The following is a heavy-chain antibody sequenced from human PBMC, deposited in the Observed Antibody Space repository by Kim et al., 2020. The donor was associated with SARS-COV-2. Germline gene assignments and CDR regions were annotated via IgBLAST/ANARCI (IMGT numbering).Heavy chain of an antibody. CDR2: IYYTGST. CDR1: GGSIGSYY. D-gene: IGHD1-26*01. CDR3: ARGLVGASREYYFDS. J-gene: IGHJ4*02. V-gene: IGHV4-59*13. Sequence: SETLSLTCTVSGGSIGSYYWSWIRQPPGKGLELIGYIYYTGSTNYNPSLKSRVTMSVETSNNQFSLNLNSVTPADTAVYYCARGLVGASREYYFDSWGRG.